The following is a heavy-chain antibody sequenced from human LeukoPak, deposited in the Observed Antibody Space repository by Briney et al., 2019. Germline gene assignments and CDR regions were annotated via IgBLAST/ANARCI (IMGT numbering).Heavy chain of an antibody. Sequence: PSQTLSLTCAVSGGSISSGGYSWSWIRQPPGKGLEWIGYIYHSGSTYYSPSLKSRVTISVDRSKNQFSLKLSSVTAADTAVYYCARDRVYDAFDIWGQGTMVTVSS. CDR2: IYHSGST. J-gene: IGHJ3*02. CDR3: ARDRVYDAFDI. D-gene: IGHD6-13*01. CDR1: GGSISSGGYS. V-gene: IGHV4-30-2*01.